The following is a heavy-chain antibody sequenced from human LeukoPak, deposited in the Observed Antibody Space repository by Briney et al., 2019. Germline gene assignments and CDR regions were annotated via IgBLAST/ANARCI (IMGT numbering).Heavy chain of an antibody. CDR1: GYTFTGYY. D-gene: IGHD3-9*01. CDR3: AREGHYDILTGYYSSVLDY. V-gene: IGHV1-2*02. Sequence: ASVKVSCKASGYTFTGYYMHWVRQAPGQGLEWMGWINPNSGGTNCAQKFQGRVTMTRDTSISTAYMELSRLRSDDTAVYYCAREGHYDILTGYYSSVLDYWGQGTLVTVSS. CDR2: INPNSGGT. J-gene: IGHJ4*02.